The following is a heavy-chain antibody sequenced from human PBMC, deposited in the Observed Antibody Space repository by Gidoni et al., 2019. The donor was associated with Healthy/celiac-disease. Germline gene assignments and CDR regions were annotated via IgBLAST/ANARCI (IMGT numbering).Heavy chain of an antibody. J-gene: IGHJ3*02. Sequence: QVQLQESGPGLVKPSETLSLTCTVSGGSISSYYWSWIRQPPGKGREWIGYIYYSGSTNYNPSLKSRVTISVDTSKNQCSLKLSSVTAADTAVYYCAREGYCSGGSCYKDAFDIWGQGTMVTVSS. CDR1: GGSISSYY. V-gene: IGHV4-59*01. CDR3: AREGYCSGGSCYKDAFDI. D-gene: IGHD2-15*01. CDR2: IYYSGST.